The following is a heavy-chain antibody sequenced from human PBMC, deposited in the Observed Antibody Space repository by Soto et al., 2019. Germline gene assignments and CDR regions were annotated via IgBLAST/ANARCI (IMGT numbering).Heavy chain of an antibody. CDR2: TYYRSKWYN. V-gene: IGHV6-1*01. CDR1: GDSVSSHSAA. D-gene: IGHD5-12*01. CDR3: ARDPVATPGGWFAP. J-gene: IGHJ5*02. Sequence: SQTLSLTCAISGDSVSSHSAAWNWIRQSPSRRLEWLGRTYYRSKWYNDYAVSVKSRITINPDTSKNQFSLQLNSVTPEDTAVYYCARDPVATPGGWFAPWGQATLVTVS.